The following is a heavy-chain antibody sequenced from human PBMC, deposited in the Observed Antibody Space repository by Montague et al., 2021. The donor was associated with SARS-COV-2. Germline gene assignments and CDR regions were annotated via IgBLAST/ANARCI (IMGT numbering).Heavy chain of an antibody. Sequence: SETLSLTCTVSRDSISSHNYFWAWIRQPPGKGLEWIGSVDYSGLTFYNPSLNSRVTISLDTFNNQFSLRLTSVTTSDTAVYYCARGRVTSAGFDYWGQGIRVIVSS. CDR3: ARGRVTSAGFDY. CDR1: RDSISSHNYF. CDR2: VDYSGLT. V-gene: IGHV4-39*07. J-gene: IGHJ4*02. D-gene: IGHD2-2*01.